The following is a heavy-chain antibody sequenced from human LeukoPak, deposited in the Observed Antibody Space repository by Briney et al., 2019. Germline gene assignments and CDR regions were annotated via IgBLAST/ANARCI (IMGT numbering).Heavy chain of an antibody. CDR1: GYTFTSYY. CDR2: INPSGGST. D-gene: IGHD3-10*01. V-gene: IGHV1-46*01. Sequence: APVKVSCKASGYTFTSYYMHWVRQAPGQGLEWMGIINPSGGSTSYAQKFQGRVTMTRDTSTSTVYMELSSLRSEDTAVYYCASGQMVRGVLNWFDPWGQGTLVTVSS. J-gene: IGHJ5*02. CDR3: ASGQMVRGVLNWFDP.